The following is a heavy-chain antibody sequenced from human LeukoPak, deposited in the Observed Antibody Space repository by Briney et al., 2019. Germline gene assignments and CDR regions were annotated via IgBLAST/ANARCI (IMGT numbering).Heavy chain of an antibody. Sequence: PGGSLRLSCAASGFTFSSYGMHWVRQAPGKELEWVAVISYDGSNKYYADSVKGRFTISRDNSKNTLYLQMNSLRAEDTAVYYCAKSPLEGSGWYEYWFDPWGQGTLVTVSS. CDR3: AKSPLEGSGWYEYWFDP. D-gene: IGHD6-19*01. V-gene: IGHV3-30*18. CDR2: ISYDGSNK. J-gene: IGHJ5*02. CDR1: GFTFSSYG.